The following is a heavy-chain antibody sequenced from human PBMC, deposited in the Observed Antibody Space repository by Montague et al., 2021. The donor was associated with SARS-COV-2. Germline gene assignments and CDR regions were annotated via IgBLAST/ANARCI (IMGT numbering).Heavy chain of an antibody. Sequence: SLRLSCAASGFAFSNYAMSWVRQAPGKGLEWVSAITGSGSNTYYADSMKGRLTIFRDNSRSTLYLQINSLRAEDTAVYYCARQNWNDGGDYWGQGTLVTVSS. V-gene: IGHV3-23*01. J-gene: IGHJ4*02. CDR1: GFAFSNYA. CDR2: ITGSGSNT. D-gene: IGHD1-1*01. CDR3: ARQNWNDGGDY.